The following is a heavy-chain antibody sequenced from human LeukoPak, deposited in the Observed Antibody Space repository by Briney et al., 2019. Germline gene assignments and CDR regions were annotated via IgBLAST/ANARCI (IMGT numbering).Heavy chain of an antibody. CDR3: ARSFSGHYDSSGYYRWHY. D-gene: IGHD3-22*01. Sequence: SETLSLTCTVSGGSISNFYWTWIRQSPGKGLEWIGYISYSGTTKYSPSLKSRVTMSLDTSKNQFSLKLSSVTAADTAVYYCARSFSGHYDSSGYYRWHYWGQGTLVTVSS. CDR2: ISYSGTT. V-gene: IGHV4-59*12. J-gene: IGHJ4*02. CDR1: GGSISNFY.